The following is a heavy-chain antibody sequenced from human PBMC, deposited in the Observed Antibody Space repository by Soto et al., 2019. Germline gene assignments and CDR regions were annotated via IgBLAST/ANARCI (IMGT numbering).Heavy chain of an antibody. V-gene: IGHV3-23*01. D-gene: IGHD6-13*01. J-gene: IGHJ6*02. CDR2: ISGSGGST. CDR3: AKCIAPTPRGGYYYYGMDV. CDR1: GFTFSSYA. Sequence: EVQLLESGGGLVQPGGSLRLSCAASGFTFSSYAMSWVRQAPGKGLEWVSAISGSGGSTYYADSVKGRFTISRDNSNNTLYLQMNSLRAEDTALYYCAKCIAPTPRGGYYYYGMDVWGQGTTVTVSS.